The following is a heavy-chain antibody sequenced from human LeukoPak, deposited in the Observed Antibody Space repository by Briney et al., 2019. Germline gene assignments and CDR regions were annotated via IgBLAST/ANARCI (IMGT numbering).Heavy chain of an antibody. CDR3: ARDKGGGPSDY. CDR2: IYTSGST. V-gene: IGHV4-61*02. Sequence: SQTLSLTCTVSGGSISSGSYYWSWIRQPAGKGLEWIGRIYTSGSTYYNPSLKSRVTISVDRSKNQFSLKLSSVTAADTAVYYCARDKGGGPSDYWGQGTLVTVSS. CDR1: GGSISSGSYY. D-gene: IGHD6-25*01. J-gene: IGHJ4*02.